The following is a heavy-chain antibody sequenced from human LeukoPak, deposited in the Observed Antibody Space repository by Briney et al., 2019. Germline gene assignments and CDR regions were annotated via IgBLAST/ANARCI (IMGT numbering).Heavy chain of an antibody. CDR1: GFFFSTYG. Sequence: GGSLRLSCVASGFFFSTYGMHWVRQAPGKGLEWVAVISYDGSDKYYADSVKGRFTISRDNSKNTLYLQMNSLRAEDTAVYYCAKADSGWNYLDYWGQGTLVTVSS. CDR3: AKADSGWNYLDY. CDR2: ISYDGSDK. D-gene: IGHD5-12*01. V-gene: IGHV3-30*18. J-gene: IGHJ4*02.